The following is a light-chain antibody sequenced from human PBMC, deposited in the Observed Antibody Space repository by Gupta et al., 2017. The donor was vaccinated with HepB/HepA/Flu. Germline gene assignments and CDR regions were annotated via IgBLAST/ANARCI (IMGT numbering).Light chain of an antibody. CDR2: EVN. Sequence: QSALTQPASVSGSPGQSITISFTGTTNDVGSFDLVSWYQQDPGKAPKLLIFEVNKRPSGLSNRFSGSKSGNTASLTISGLQPEDEADYFCSSDTLTRTLVFGGGTKLTVL. V-gene: IGLV2-23*02. CDR1: TNDVGSFDL. CDR3: SSDTLTRTLV. J-gene: IGLJ3*02.